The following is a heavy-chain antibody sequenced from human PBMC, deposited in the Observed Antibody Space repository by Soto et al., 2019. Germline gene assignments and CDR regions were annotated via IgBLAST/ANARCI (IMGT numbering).Heavy chain of an antibody. Sequence: QVQLVESGGGVVQPGRALRLSCAASGFSFNTSGMHWVRQAPGKGLEWVAVIAFDGSQEFYGDSVRGRFTISRDNSKNKFILEKKSLTPEDTAVYYCATKVRVTNYLYYGMDVWGQGTTVTVSS. V-gene: IGHV3-30*03. CDR2: IAFDGSQE. CDR1: GFSFNTSG. J-gene: IGHJ6*02. CDR3: ATKVRVTNYLYYGMDV. D-gene: IGHD2-21*02.